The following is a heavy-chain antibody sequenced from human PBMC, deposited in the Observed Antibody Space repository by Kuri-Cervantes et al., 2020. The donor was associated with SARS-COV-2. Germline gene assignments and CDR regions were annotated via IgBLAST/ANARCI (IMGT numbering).Heavy chain of an antibody. CDR1: GFTFSSYS. D-gene: IGHD1-14*01. CDR2: VSSSSSTI. CDR3: ARPGTLLHTYYYYYMDV. V-gene: IGHV3-48*02. J-gene: IGHJ6*03. Sequence: LSLTCAASGFTFSSYSMNWVRQAPGKGLEWVSYVSSSSSTIYYADSVKGRFTISRDNAKNSLYLQMNSLRDEDTAVYYCARPGTLLHTYYYYYMDVWGKGTTVTVSS.